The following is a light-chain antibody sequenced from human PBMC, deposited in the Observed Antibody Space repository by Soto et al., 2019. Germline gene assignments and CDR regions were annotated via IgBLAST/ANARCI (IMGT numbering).Light chain of an antibody. CDR2: GAS. CDR3: QQYSSSPGT. J-gene: IGKJ1*01. V-gene: IGKV3-20*01. Sequence: EIVLTQSPGTLSLSPGERATLSCRASQSVSSSCLAWYQQKPGQAPRLLIFGASSRATGIPDRFSGSGSGTDFTLTISRLQPEDFAVYYCQQYSSSPGTFGQGTKVE. CDR1: QSVSSSC.